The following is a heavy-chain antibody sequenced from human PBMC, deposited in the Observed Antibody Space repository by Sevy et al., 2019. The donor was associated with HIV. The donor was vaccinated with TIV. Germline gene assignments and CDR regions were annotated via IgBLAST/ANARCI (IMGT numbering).Heavy chain of an antibody. CDR1: GYTFSNYY. Sequence: ASVKVSCKASGYTFSNYYMDWVRQAPGQGLEWMGRINPNSGGTNYAQKFQGRVTMTRETSIRTAYMELTRLRSDDTAVYYCARERITMVEGVFITTYYQYGMDVWGQGTTVTVSS. D-gene: IGHD3-10*01. V-gene: IGHV1-2*06. CDR2: INPNSGGT. J-gene: IGHJ6*02. CDR3: ARERITMVEGVFITTYYQYGMDV.